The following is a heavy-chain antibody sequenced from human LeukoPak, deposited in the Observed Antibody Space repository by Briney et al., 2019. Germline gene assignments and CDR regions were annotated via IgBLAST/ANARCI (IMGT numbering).Heavy chain of an antibody. CDR3: ARDLGGSYYGRLDY. D-gene: IGHD1-26*01. CDR1: GFTFSSYS. Sequence: PGGSLRLSCAASGFTFSSYSMNWVRQAPGKGLEWVSSISSSSSYIYYADSVKGRFTISRDNAKNSLYLQMNSLRAEDTAVYYCARDLGGSYYGRLDYWGQGTLVTVSS. J-gene: IGHJ4*02. V-gene: IGHV3-21*01. CDR2: ISSSSSYI.